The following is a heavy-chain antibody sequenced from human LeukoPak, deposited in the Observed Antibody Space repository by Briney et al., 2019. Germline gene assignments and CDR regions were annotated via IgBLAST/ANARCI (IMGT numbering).Heavy chain of an antibody. J-gene: IGHJ4*02. CDR2: ISASGSNT. CDR1: GLTFDTYG. D-gene: IGHD6-19*01. V-gene: IGHV3-23*01. Sequence: GGSLRLSCTVSGLTFDTYGMSWVRQAPGKGLEWVSAISASGSNTHYADSVKGRVIISRDNSKNTLYLEMKSLRVADTAVYYCARGRGWIYDSWGRGTLVTVSS. CDR3: ARGRGWIYDS.